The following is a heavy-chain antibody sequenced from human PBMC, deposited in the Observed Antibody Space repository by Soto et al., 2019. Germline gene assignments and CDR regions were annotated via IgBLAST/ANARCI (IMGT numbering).Heavy chain of an antibody. CDR1: GYSFTNYW. Sequence: PGESLKISCTGSGYSFTNYWIGWVRQMPGKGLEWMGIIYPGDSDTRYSPSFQGQVTISVDKSISTAYLQWRSLKASDSGVYYCVRSRITGSTWTFDYWGQETLVTVSS. V-gene: IGHV5-51*01. J-gene: IGHJ4*02. CDR3: VRSRITGSTWTFDY. CDR2: IYPGDSDT. D-gene: IGHD1-20*01.